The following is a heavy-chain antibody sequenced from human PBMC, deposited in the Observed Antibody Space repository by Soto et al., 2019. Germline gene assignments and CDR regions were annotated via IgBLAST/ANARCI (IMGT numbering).Heavy chain of an antibody. J-gene: IGHJ4*02. V-gene: IGHV1-69*13. CDR2: IIPIFGTA. D-gene: IGHD2-21*02. Sequence: ASVKVSCKASGGTFSSYAISWVRQAPGQGLEWMGGIIPIFGTANYAQKFQGRVTITADESTSTAYMELSSLRSEDTAVYYCARVNCGGDCYSSYVYWGQGTLVTVSS. CDR1: GGTFSSYA. CDR3: ARVNCGGDCYSSYVY.